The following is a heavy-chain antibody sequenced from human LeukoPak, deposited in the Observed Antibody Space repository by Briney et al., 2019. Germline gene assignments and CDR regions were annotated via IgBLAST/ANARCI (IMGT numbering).Heavy chain of an antibody. J-gene: IGHJ3*02. Sequence: GGSLRLSCAASGFTSSSYGMHWVRQAPGKGLEWVAFIRYDGSNKYYADSVKGRLTISRDNSKNTLYLQMNSLRAEDTAVYYCAKDSYDILTGYSDIYAFDIWGQGTMVTVSS. CDR1: GFTSSSYG. CDR3: AKDSYDILTGYSDIYAFDI. V-gene: IGHV3-30*02. CDR2: IRYDGSNK. D-gene: IGHD3-9*01.